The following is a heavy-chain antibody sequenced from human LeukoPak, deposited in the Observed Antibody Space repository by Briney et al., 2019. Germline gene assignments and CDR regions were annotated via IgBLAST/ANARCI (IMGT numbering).Heavy chain of an antibody. Sequence: SETLSLTCAVYGGSFSGYYWSWIRQPPGKGLEWIGEINHSGSTNYNPSLKSRVTISVDMSKNQFSLKLSSVTAADTAVYYCARGPWSSGWYGDYWGQGTLVTVSS. CDR1: GGSFSGYY. CDR3: ARGPWSSGWYGDY. CDR2: INHSGST. J-gene: IGHJ4*02. V-gene: IGHV4-34*01. D-gene: IGHD6-19*01.